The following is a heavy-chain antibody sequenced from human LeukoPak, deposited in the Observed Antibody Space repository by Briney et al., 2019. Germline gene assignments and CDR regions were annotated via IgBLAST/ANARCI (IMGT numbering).Heavy chain of an antibody. CDR2: INSDGSST. D-gene: IGHD3-22*01. CDR1: XFTFXXXX. V-gene: IGHV3-74*01. J-gene: IGHJ4*02. CDR3: ARDHDDSMCFDY. Sequence: XGSXXXSXXXXXFTFXXXXMHWXXXAPXXXRXXXXRINSDGSSTSYADSVKGRFTISRDNAKNTLYLQMSSLRAEDTAVYYCARDHDDSMCFDYWGQGTLVTVSS.